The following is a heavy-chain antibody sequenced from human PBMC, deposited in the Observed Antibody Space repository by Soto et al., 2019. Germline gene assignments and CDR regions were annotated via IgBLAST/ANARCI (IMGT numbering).Heavy chain of an antibody. V-gene: IGHV4-39*01. CDR1: GGSISSSSYY. J-gene: IGHJ6*03. CDR2: IYYSGST. CDR3: AGQGFRYYYYMDV. Sequence: SETLSLTCTVSGGSISSSSYYWGWIRQPPGKGLEWIGSIYYSGSTYYNPSPKSRVTISVDTSKNQFSLKLSSVTAADTAVYYCAGQGFRYYYYMDVWGKGTTVTVSS.